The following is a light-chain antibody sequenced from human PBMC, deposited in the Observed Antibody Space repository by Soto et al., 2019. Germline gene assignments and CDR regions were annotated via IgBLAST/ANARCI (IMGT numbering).Light chain of an antibody. CDR3: CSYAGPTTYYV. J-gene: IGLJ1*01. CDR2: EVN. Sequence: QSVLTQPASVSGSPGQSITISCTGTSSDVGNYDLVSWFLHHPGKAPKLLIYEVNERPSGVSNRFSGSKSGNTASLTISGLQAEDEADYYCCSYAGPTTYYVFGPGTKVTVL. CDR1: SSDVGNYDL. V-gene: IGLV2-23*02.